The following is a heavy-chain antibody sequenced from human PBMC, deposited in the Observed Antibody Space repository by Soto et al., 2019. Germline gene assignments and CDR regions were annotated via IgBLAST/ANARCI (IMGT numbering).Heavy chain of an antibody. V-gene: IGHV1-69*02. CDR3: ARGPGNYDYVWGSYRSRSYYYYGRDV. D-gene: IGHD3-16*02. J-gene: IGHJ6*02. CDR1: GGTFSSYT. CDR2: IIPILGIA. Sequence: SVKVSCKASGGTFSSYTISWVRQAPGQGLEWMGRIIPILGIANYAQKFQGRVTITADKSTSTAYMELSSLRSEDTAVYYSARGPGNYDYVWGSYRSRSYYYYGRDVWG.